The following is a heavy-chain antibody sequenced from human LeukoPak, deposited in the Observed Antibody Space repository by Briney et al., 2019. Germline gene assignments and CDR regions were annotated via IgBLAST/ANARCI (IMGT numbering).Heavy chain of an antibody. CDR3: ARDRGAIFGAEPRYYMDV. D-gene: IGHD3-3*01. Sequence: GGSLRLSCAASGFTFNIYSMNWVRQAPGKGLEWVSFITGGGNTIYYAESVKGRFTISRDNAKNSLYLQMDSLRDEDTAMYYCARDRGAIFGAEPRYYMDVWGKGTTVTVSS. J-gene: IGHJ6*03. CDR1: GFTFNIYS. CDR2: ITGGGNTI. V-gene: IGHV3-48*02.